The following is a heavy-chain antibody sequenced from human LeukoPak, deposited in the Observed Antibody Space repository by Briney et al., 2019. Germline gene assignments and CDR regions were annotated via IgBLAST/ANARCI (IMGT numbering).Heavy chain of an antibody. CDR3: ARLVAAAGTMLLRDY. J-gene: IGHJ4*02. V-gene: IGHV4-34*01. D-gene: IGHD6-13*01. Sequence: SETLSLTCAVYGGSFSGYYWSWIRQPPGKGLEWIGEINHSGSTNYNPSLKSRVTISVDTSKNQFSLKLCSVTAADTAVYYCARLVAAAGTMLLRDYWGQGTLVTVSS. CDR2: INHSGST. CDR1: GGSFSGYY.